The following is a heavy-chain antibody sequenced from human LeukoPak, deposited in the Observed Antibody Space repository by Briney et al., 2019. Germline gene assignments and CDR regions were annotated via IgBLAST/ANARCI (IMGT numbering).Heavy chain of an antibody. CDR2: INAGNGNT. CDR3: AGPGTTEYYYGMDV. D-gene: IGHD1-1*01. CDR1: GYTFTSYA. Sequence: ASVKVSCKASGYTFTSYAMHWVRQAPGQRLEWMGWINAGNGNTEYSQKFQGRVTITRDTSASTAYMELSSLRSEDTAVYYCAGPGTTEYYYGMDVWGQGTTVTVSS. V-gene: IGHV1-3*01. J-gene: IGHJ6*02.